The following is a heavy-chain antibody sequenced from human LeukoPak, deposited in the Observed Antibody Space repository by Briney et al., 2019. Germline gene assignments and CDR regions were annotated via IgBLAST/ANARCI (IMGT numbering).Heavy chain of an antibody. D-gene: IGHD2-15*01. Sequence: GGSLRLSCTASGLTFSNYCMQWVRQVPGKGLVWVSRINGDGSSPSYADSVKGRFTISRDNSKNTLYLQMNNLSAEDTAVYYCARETSGSFPYWGQGTLVTVSS. CDR3: ARETSGSFPY. J-gene: IGHJ4*02. CDR2: INGDGSSP. CDR1: GLTFSNYC. V-gene: IGHV3-74*01.